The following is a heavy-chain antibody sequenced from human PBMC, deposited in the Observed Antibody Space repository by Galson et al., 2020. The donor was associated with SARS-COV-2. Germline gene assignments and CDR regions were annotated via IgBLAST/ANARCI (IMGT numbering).Heavy chain of an antibody. Sequence: SETLSLTCTVSGDSIVREGYYWAWVRQSPGKGPEWPGSVYSRGTSHYNPSLESRVTVSLDTSRNQFSLHLSSVNAADTALYFCARASPATVSGYFDSWGQGASVIVSS. CDR2: VYSRGTS. J-gene: IGHJ4*02. CDR3: ARASPATVSGYFDS. CDR1: GDSIVREGYY. V-gene: IGHV4-39*01. D-gene: IGHD3-10*01.